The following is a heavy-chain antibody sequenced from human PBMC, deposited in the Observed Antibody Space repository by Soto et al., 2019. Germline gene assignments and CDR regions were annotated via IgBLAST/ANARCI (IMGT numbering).Heavy chain of an antibody. CDR3: ARDGPSSGWNDDWYFDL. D-gene: IGHD6-19*01. Sequence: QVQLVQSGAEVKKPGSSVKVSCKASGGTFSSYAISWVRQAPGQGLERMGGIIPIFGTANYAQKFQCRVTITADESTSTAYMELSSLRSEDTAVYYCARDGPSSGWNDDWYFDLWGRGTLVTVSS. J-gene: IGHJ2*01. CDR1: GGTFSSYA. CDR2: IIPIFGTA. V-gene: IGHV1-69*01.